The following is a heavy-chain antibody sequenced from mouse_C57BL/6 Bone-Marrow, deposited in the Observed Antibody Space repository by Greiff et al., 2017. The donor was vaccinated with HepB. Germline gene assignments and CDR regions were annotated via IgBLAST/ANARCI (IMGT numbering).Heavy chain of an antibody. CDR2: IYPRSGNT. V-gene: IGHV1-81*01. Sequence: QVQLQQSGAELARPGASVKLSCKASGYTFTSYGISWVKQRTGQGLEWIGEIYPRSGNTYYNEKFKGKATLTADKSSSTAYMELRSLTSEDSAVYFCARGPYYCGSSYDYFDYWGQGTTLTVSS. CDR1: GYTFTSYG. D-gene: IGHD1-1*01. CDR3: ARGPYYCGSSYDYFDY. J-gene: IGHJ2*01.